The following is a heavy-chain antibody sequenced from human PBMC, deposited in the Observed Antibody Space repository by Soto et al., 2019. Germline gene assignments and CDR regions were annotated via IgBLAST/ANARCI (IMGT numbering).Heavy chain of an antibody. D-gene: IGHD5-12*01. CDR2: IYYSGST. Sequence: SETLSLTCTVSGGSISSYYWSWIRQPPGKGLEWIGYIYYSGSTNYNPSLKSRVTISVDTSKNQFSLKLSSVTAADAAVYYCARGPITVATDWGQGTLVTVSS. CDR1: GGSISSYY. CDR3: ARGPITVATD. V-gene: IGHV4-59*01. J-gene: IGHJ4*02.